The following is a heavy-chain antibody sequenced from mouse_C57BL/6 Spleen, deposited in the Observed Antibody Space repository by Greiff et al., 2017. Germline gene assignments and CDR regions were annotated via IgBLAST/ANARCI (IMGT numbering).Heavy chain of an antibody. Sequence: VQLQQSGPELVKPGASVKIPCKASGYTFTDYNMDWVKQSHGKSLEWIGDINPNNGGTIYNQKFKGKATLTVDESSSTAYMERRSLTSEDTAVYYCARGDSNVAWFAYWGQGTLVTVSA. CDR2: INPNNGGT. CDR3: ARGDSNVAWFAY. D-gene: IGHD2-5*01. CDR1: GYTFTDYN. V-gene: IGHV1-18*01. J-gene: IGHJ3*01.